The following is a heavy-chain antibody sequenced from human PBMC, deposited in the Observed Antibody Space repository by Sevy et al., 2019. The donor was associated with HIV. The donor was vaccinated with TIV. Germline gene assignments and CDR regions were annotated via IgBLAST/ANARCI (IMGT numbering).Heavy chain of an antibody. D-gene: IGHD6-19*01. J-gene: IGHJ6*02. CDR3: AKDFRSSGWYRPRQGGMDV. CDR2: ISYDGSNK. V-gene: IGHV3-30*18. CDR1: GFTFSSYG. Sequence: GGSLRLSCAASGFTFSSYGMHWVRQAPGKGLEWVAVISYDGSNKYYADSVKGRFTISRDNSKNTLYLQMNSLRAEETAVYYCAKDFRSSGWYRPRQGGMDVWGQGTTVTVSS.